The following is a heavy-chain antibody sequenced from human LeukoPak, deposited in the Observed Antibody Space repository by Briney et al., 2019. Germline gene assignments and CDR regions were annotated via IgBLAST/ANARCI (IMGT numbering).Heavy chain of an antibody. CDR2: TIPIFGTA. Sequence: GSSVKVSCKASGGTFSSYAISWVRQAPGQGLEWMGGTIPIFGTANYAQKFQGRVTITADESTSTAYMELSSLRSEDTAVYYCARELKEMDPDDYYYYYYMDVWGKGTTVTVSS. CDR1: GGTFSSYA. CDR3: ARELKEMDPDDYYYYYYMDV. V-gene: IGHV1-69*01. J-gene: IGHJ6*03. D-gene: IGHD2-8*01.